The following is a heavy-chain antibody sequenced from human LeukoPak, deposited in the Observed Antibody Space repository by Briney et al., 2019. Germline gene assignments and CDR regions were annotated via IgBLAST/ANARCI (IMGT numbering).Heavy chain of an antibody. CDR1: GFTFSSYG. CDR2: ICGSGGST. D-gene: IGHD3-10*01. V-gene: IGHV3-23*01. Sequence: GGSLRLSCAASGFTFSSYGMSWVRQAPGKGLEWVSAICGSGGSTYYADSVKGRFTISRDNAKNTLYLQMNSLRAEDTAVYYIAKESGAGPPDNWGQGNLVTVSS. J-gene: IGHJ1*01. CDR3: AKESGAGPPDN.